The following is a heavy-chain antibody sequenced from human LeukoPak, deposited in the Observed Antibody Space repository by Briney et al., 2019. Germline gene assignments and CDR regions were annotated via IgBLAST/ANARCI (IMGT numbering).Heavy chain of an antibody. Sequence: GASVKVSCKASGYTFTGYYMHWVRQAPGQGLEWMGWINPNSGGTNYAQKFQGRVTMTRDTSISTAYMELSRLRSDDTAVYCCARAMGEVQLWLLCSVYWGQGTLVTVSS. V-gene: IGHV1-2*02. CDR3: ARAMGEVQLWLLCSVY. CDR1: GYTFTGYY. CDR2: INPNSGGT. J-gene: IGHJ4*02. D-gene: IGHD5-18*01.